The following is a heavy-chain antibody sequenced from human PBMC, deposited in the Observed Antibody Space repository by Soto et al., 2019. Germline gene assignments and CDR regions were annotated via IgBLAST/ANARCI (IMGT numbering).Heavy chain of an antibody. J-gene: IGHJ5*02. CDR3: AKDLRGYYGSGSSPNWFDP. D-gene: IGHD3-10*01. CDR2: ISYDGSNK. V-gene: IGHV3-30*18. Sequence: RSLRRYCAASGFTVSSYGMHWVRQAPGKGLEWVAVISYDGSNKYYADSVKGRFTISRDNSKNTLYLQMNSLRAEDTAVYYCAKDLRGYYGSGSSPNWFDPWGQGTLVTVSS. CDR1: GFTVSSYG.